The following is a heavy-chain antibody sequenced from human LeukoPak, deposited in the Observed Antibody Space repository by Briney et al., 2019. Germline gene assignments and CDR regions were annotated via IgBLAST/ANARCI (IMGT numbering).Heavy chain of an antibody. D-gene: IGHD5-12*01. CDR3: ARDRGGGYDFDY. Sequence: AGGSLRLSCAASGFTFSTYSMNWVRQAPGKGLEWVSYISSGSSTIYYADSVKDRFTISRDNAKNSLYLQMNSLRDEDTAVYSCARDRGGGYDFDYWGQGTLVTVSS. CDR2: ISSGSSTI. J-gene: IGHJ4*02. CDR1: GFTFSTYS. V-gene: IGHV3-48*02.